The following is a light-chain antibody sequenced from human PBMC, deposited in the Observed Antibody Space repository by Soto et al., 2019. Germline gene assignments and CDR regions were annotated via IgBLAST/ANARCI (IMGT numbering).Light chain of an antibody. CDR1: SSNIGSNT. J-gene: IGLJ1*01. V-gene: IGLV1-44*01. Sequence: QSVLTQPPSASGTPGQRVTISCSGSSSNIGSNTVNGYQQLPGTAPKLLIYNNNQRPSGVPDRFSGSKSGTSASLAISGLQSEDEADYYCAAWDDSLNGLVFGTGTKLTVL. CDR3: AAWDDSLNGLV. CDR2: NNN.